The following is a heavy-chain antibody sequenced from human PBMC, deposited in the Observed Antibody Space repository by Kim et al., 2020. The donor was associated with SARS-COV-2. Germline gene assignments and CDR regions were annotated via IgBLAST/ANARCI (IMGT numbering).Heavy chain of an antibody. Sequence: GGSLRLSCAASGFTFSSYSMHWVRQTPGKGLEWVAVISYDGNNKYYADSVKGRFTISRDNSKSTLYLQMNSLTTEDTAMYYCARAHIRVASGNSALNHYYGTDVWGQGTTVTVSS. V-gene: IGHV3-30-3*01. CDR2: ISYDGNNK. J-gene: IGHJ6*02. CDR1: GFTFSSYS. D-gene: IGHD2-21*01. CDR3: ARAHIRVASGNSALNHYYGTDV.